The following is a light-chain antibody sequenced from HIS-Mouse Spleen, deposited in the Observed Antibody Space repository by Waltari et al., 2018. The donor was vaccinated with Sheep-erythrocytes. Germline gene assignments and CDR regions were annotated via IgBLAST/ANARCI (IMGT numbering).Light chain of an antibody. CDR2: EVS. V-gene: IGLV2-8*01. CDR3: SSYAGSNNWV. CDR1: SSDVGGYNS. Sequence: QSALTQPPSASGSPGQSVTISCTGTSSDVGGYNSVSWYQHHPGQAPKLVIYEVSKRPSGVPDRFSGSKSGNTASLTVSGLQAEDEADYYCSSYAGSNNWVFGGGTKLTVL. J-gene: IGLJ3*02.